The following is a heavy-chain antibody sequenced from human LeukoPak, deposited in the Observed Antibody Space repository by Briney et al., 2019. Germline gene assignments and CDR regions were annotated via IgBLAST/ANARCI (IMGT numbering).Heavy chain of an antibody. V-gene: IGHV1-2*02. CDR2: INPNSGGT. J-gene: IGHJ4*02. Sequence: GASVKVSCKASGYTFTGYYMHWVRQAPGQGLEWVGWINPNSGGTNYAQKFQGRVTMTRDTSISTAYMELSRLRSDDTAVYYCARTGPYYDFWSGYHTPYYFDYWGQGTLVTVSS. D-gene: IGHD3-3*01. CDR3: ARTGPYYDFWSGYHTPYYFDY. CDR1: GYTFTGYY.